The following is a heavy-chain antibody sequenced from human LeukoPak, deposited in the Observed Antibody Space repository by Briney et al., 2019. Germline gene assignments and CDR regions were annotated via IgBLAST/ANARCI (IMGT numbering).Heavy chain of an antibody. J-gene: IGHJ4*02. Sequence: GRSLRLSCAASGSTFDDYAMHWVRQAAGRGLEWVSAISGSGGSTYYADSVKGRFTISRDNSKNTLYLQMNSLRAEDTAVYYCAKSLVPFAITGTSVLFDYWGQGTLVTVSS. V-gene: IGHV3-23*01. CDR2: ISGSGGST. D-gene: IGHD1-20*01. CDR1: GSTFDDYA. CDR3: AKSLVPFAITGTSVLFDY.